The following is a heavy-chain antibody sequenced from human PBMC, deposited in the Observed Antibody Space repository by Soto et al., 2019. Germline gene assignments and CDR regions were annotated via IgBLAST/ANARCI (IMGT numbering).Heavy chain of an antibody. CDR3: ARESDCSGGSCYHTLDY. Sequence: QVQLVQSGAEVKKPGASVKVSCKASGYTFTSYGISWVRQAPGQGLEWMGWISAYNGNTNYAQKLQGRVTMTTDTATSTAYIELRSLRSDDTAVYYCARESDCSGGSCYHTLDYWGQGTLVTVSS. D-gene: IGHD2-15*01. J-gene: IGHJ4*02. CDR1: GYTFTSYG. CDR2: ISAYNGNT. V-gene: IGHV1-18*01.